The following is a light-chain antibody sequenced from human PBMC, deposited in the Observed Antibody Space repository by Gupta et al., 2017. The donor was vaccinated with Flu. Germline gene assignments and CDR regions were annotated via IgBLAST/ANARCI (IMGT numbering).Light chain of an antibody. Sequence: PGERATLSCRASQSVSSSYLAWYQQKPGQAPRLLIYGASSRATGIPDRFSGSGSGTDFTLTISRLEPEDFAVYYCQQYGSSPIPFGQGTRL. J-gene: IGKJ5*01. CDR1: QSVSSSY. CDR3: QQYGSSPIP. V-gene: IGKV3-20*01. CDR2: GAS.